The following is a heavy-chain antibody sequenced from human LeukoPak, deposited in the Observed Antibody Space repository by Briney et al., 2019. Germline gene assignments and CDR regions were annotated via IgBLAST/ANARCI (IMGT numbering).Heavy chain of an antibody. CDR1: GFTFSNAW. CDR2: IKSKTDGGTI. J-gene: IGHJ4*02. Sequence: PGGSLRLSCTASGFTFSNAWMNWVRQAPGKGLEWVGRIKSKTDGGTIDYAAPVKGRFTISRDDSKNTLSLQMNNLQIEDTAVYYCTTGVRDSNGYYNFDYWGQGTLVTVSS. CDR3: TTGVRDSNGYYNFDY. V-gene: IGHV3-15*01. D-gene: IGHD3-22*01.